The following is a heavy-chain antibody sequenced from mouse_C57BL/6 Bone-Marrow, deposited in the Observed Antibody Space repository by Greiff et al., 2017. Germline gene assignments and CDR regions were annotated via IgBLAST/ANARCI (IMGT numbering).Heavy chain of an antibody. J-gene: IGHJ1*03. D-gene: IGHD2-5*01. V-gene: IGHV1-55*01. CDR2: IYPGSGST. CDR3: ARPYNSNYWYFDV. Sequence: QVQLQQSGAELVKPGASVKMSCKASGYTFTSYWITWVKQRPGQGLEWIGDIYPGSGSTNYNVKFKSKATLTVDTSSSTAYMQLSSLTSEDSAVSYCARPYNSNYWYFDVWGTGTTVTVSS. CDR1: GYTFTSYW.